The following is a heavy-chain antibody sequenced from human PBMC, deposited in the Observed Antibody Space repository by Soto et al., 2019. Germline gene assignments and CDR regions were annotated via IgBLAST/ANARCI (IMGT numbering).Heavy chain of an antibody. CDR1: GFSLSTSGVG. D-gene: IGHD3-10*01. CDR3: APSLWFGGLWWFGP. CDR2: IYWDDDK. Sequence: QITLKESGPTLVKPTQTLTLTCTFSGFSLSTSGVGVGWIRQPPGKALEWLALIYWDDDKRYSPSLKSRLTIPQDTPKNPVVPKKNNQEPVETATFYRAPSLWFGGLWWFGPWGQGTLVHLSS. J-gene: IGHJ5*01. V-gene: IGHV2-5*02.